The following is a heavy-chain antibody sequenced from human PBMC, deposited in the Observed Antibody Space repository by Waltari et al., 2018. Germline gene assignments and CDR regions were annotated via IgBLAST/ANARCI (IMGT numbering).Heavy chain of an antibody. CDR2: IGNQGNTYAT. Sequence: EVQLVESGGGLVQPGGSLKLPCAASGFIFSGSPIHGVRQASGKGLEWVGRIGNQGNTYATVYTESVKGRFTISRDDSKNTAYLQMNSLKIEDTAFYYCTRSPGFGPWGQGTLVTVSS. V-gene: IGHV3-73*02. J-gene: IGHJ5*02. CDR1: GFIFSGSP. CDR3: TRSPGFGP.